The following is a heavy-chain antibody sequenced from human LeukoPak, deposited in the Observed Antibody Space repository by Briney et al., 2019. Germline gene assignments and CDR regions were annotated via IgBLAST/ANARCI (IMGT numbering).Heavy chain of an antibody. V-gene: IGHV4-4*07. J-gene: IGHJ4*02. CDR3: AGLTYDFWSGYQNSYFDY. D-gene: IGHD3-3*01. CDR2: IYTSGST. CDR1: GGSISSYY. Sequence: SETLSLTCTVSGGSISSYYWSWIRQPAGKGLEWIGRIYTSGSTNYNPSLKSRVTISVDTSKNQFSLKLSSVTAADTAVYYCAGLTYDFWSGYQNSYFDYWGQGTLVTVSS.